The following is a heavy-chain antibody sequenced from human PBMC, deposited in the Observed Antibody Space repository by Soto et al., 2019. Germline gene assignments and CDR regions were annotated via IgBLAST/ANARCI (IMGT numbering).Heavy chain of an antibody. J-gene: IGHJ6*02. CDR1: GYTFTSYG. Sequence: QVQLVQSGAEVKKPGASVKVSCKASGYTFTSYGISWVRQAPGQGLEWMGWISAYNGNTNYAQKLQGRVTMTTDTSTSTADMELRSLRSDDTDVYYCAGVPYCWSTSCPSFYYGMDVLGQGTTVTVSS. V-gene: IGHV1-18*04. D-gene: IGHD2-2*01. CDR2: ISAYNGNT. CDR3: AGVPYCWSTSCPSFYYGMDV.